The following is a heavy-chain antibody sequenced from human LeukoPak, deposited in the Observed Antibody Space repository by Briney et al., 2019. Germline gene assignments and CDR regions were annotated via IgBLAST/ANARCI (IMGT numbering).Heavy chain of an antibody. CDR2: ISYDGDNK. V-gene: IGHV3-30-3*01. CDR3: ARGSANSGWYLIDY. J-gene: IGHJ4*02. CDR1: GFSFTSYA. D-gene: IGHD6-19*01. Sequence: PGGSLRLSCAASGFSFTSYALAWVRQAPGKGLEWVAVISYDGDNKYYADSVKGRFTISRDKSKNTLYLKMNSLRAEDTAVYYCARGSANSGWYLIDYWGQGTLVTVSS.